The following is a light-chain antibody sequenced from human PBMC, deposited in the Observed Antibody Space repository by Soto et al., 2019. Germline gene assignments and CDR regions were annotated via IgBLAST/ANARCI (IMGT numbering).Light chain of an antibody. J-gene: IGKJ5*01. Sequence: DLQMTQSPSSVSASVGDRVTITCRASQDISSCLAWYQQKPGKVPELLIYAASNLQSGVPSRFSGSGSGTDFTLTISSLQPEDFASYYCQQANSFPITFGQGTRVEIK. CDR2: AAS. CDR1: QDISSC. CDR3: QQANSFPIT. V-gene: IGKV1-12*01.